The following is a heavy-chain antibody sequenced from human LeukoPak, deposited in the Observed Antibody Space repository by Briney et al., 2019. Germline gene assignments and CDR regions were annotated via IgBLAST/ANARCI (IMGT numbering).Heavy chain of an antibody. V-gene: IGHV1-69*13. Sequence: SVKVSCKASGGTFSSYAISWVRQAPGQGLEWMGGIIPIFGTANYAQKFQGRVTIPADESTSTAYMELSSLRSEDTAVYYCARDGTSIAIPPDAFDIWGQGTMVTVSS. CDR2: IIPIFGTA. CDR1: GGTFSSYA. D-gene: IGHD6-6*01. CDR3: ARDGTSIAIPPDAFDI. J-gene: IGHJ3*02.